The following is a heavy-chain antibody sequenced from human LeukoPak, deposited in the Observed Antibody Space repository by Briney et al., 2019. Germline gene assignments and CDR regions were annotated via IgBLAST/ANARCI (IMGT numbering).Heavy chain of an antibody. V-gene: IGHV4-34*01. CDR2: IYHSGTT. Sequence: SETLSLTCAVYGGSFSGYYWSWIRQPPGKGLEWIGEIYHSGTTNYNPTLKSRVTISVDKSKNQLSLRLNSVTAADTAVYYCARDLGTVAASYWGQGALVTVSS. J-gene: IGHJ4*02. CDR3: ARDLGTVAASY. D-gene: IGHD5-12*01. CDR1: GGSFSGYY.